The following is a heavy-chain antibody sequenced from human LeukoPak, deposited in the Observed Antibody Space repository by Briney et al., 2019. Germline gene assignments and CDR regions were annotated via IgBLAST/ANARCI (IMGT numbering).Heavy chain of an antibody. V-gene: IGHV5-51*01. J-gene: IGHJ4*02. CDR1: GYRLTTYW. Sequence: GESLKISCEASGYRLTTYWIGWVRPMPGKGLEWMGVIYPGDSDTRYSPSFQGQVTISADKSTAYLQWSSLKAPDTAMYYCARKEAVSGNHFDYWGQGTLVTVSS. CDR2: IYPGDSDT. D-gene: IGHD1-14*01. CDR3: ARKEAVSGNHFDY.